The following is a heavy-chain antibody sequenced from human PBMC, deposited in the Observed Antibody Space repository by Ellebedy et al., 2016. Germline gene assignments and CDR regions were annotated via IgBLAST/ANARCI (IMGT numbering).Heavy chain of an antibody. V-gene: IGHV4-4*07. CDR1: GGSISSYY. D-gene: IGHD4-23*01. Sequence: SETLSLTXTVSGGSISSYYWSWIRQPAGKGLEWIGRIYTSGSTNYNPSLKSRVTISVDTSKNQFSLKLSSVTAADTAVYYCARDRGDDYGGISHFDYWGQGTLVTVSS. CDR3: ARDRGDDYGGISHFDY. J-gene: IGHJ4*02. CDR2: IYTSGST.